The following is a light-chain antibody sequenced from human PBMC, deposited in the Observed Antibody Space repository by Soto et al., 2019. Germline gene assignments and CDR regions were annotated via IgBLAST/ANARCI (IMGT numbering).Light chain of an antibody. CDR2: KAS. J-gene: IGKJ1*01. CDR3: QHYNSYSEA. CDR1: QTISSW. Sequence: DIQMTQSPSALYSSLGDGFTVSYRASQTISSWLAWYQQKPGKAPKLLIYKASTLKSGVPSRFSGSGSGTEFTLTISSLQPDDFATYYCQHYNSYSEAFGQGTKVDIK. V-gene: IGKV1-5*03.